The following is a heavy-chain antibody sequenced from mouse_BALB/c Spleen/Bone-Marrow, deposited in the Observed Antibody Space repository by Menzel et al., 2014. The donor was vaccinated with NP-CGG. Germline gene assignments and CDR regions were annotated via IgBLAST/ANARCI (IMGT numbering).Heavy chain of an antibody. CDR2: INPGSGGT. V-gene: IGHV1-54*01. CDR1: GYAFTNYL. J-gene: IGHJ3*01. CDR3: ARNANWLFAY. Sequence: VQLQESGAEQVRPGTSVRVSCKASGYAFTNYLIEWVKQRPGQGLEWIGVINPGSGGTNYNEKFKGKATLTADKSSSTAYMQLSSLTSDDSAVYFCARNANWLFAYWGQGTLVTVSA. D-gene: IGHD4-1*01.